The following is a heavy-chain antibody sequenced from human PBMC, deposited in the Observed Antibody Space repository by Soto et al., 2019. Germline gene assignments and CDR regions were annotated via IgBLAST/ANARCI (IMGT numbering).Heavy chain of an antibody. Sequence: PSETLSLTCTVSGGSISSSSYYWGWIRQPPGKGLEWIGSIYYSGSTYYNPSLKSRVTISVDTSKNQFSLKLSSVTAADTAVYYCARHSVIGYCSGGSCYGGIDPWGQGTLVTVSS. CDR3: ARHSVIGYCSGGSCYGGIDP. CDR1: GGSISSSSYY. CDR2: IYYSGST. D-gene: IGHD2-15*01. V-gene: IGHV4-39*01. J-gene: IGHJ5*02.